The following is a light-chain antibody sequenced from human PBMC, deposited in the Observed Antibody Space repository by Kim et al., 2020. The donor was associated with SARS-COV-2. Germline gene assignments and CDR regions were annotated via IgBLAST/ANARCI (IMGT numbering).Light chain of an antibody. Sequence: RQTATPTAPAANDNVSTFAAACLHQHQGHPPPLLSYTTNNRPSAISERFSASRSGNTASLTISGLQPDDEADYYCASWDSSLNAWVFGGGTQLTVL. V-gene: IGLV10-54*04. CDR1: NDNVSTFA. CDR3: ASWDSSLNAWV. CDR2: TTN. J-gene: IGLJ3*02.